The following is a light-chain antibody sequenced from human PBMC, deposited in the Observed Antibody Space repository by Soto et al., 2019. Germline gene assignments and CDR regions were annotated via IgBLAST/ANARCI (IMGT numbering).Light chain of an antibody. CDR2: GAF. J-gene: IGKJ4*01. Sequence: EIVLTHSPDTLSLSPGERATLSCRAIQSVSSNSLAWYQQRPGQAPRLLIHGAFSRAIGIPDRFSGSGSGTDFTLTISRLEPEDFVVYYWQQYGSSPPLTFGGGTKVDVK. V-gene: IGKV3-20*01. CDR1: QSVSSNS. CDR3: QQYGSSPPLT.